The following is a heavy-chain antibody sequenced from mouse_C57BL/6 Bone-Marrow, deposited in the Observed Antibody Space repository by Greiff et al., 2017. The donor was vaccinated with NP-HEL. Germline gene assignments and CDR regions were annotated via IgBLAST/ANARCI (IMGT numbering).Heavy chain of an antibody. V-gene: IGHV5-2*01. Sequence: EVKLMESGGGLVQPGESLKLSCESNEYEFPSHDMSWVRKTPETRLELVAAINSDGGSTYYPDTMERRFIISRDNTKKTLYLQMSSLRSEDTALYYCARHGGSDYVSPWFAYWGQGTLVTVSA. CDR1: EYEFPSHD. CDR3: ARHGGSDYVSPWFAY. D-gene: IGHD2-4*01. J-gene: IGHJ3*01. CDR2: INSDGGST.